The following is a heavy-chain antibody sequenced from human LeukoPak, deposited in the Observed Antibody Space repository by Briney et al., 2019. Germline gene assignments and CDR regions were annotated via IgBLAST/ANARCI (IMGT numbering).Heavy chain of an antibody. J-gene: IGHJ4*02. Sequence: ASVKVSCKASDYTFSSYGISWVRQAPGQGLEWMGWISGYNGNTEYAQKLQGRVTMTTDTSTSTAYMELRSLRSDDTAVYYCERDRGGYSYGPEFFDNWGQGTLVTVSS. D-gene: IGHD5-18*01. CDR1: DYTFSSYG. CDR2: ISGYNGNT. V-gene: IGHV1-18*01. CDR3: ERDRGGYSYGPEFFDN.